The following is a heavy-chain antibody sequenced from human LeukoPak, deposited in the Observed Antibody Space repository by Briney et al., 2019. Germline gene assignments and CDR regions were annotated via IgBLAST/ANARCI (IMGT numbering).Heavy chain of an antibody. Sequence: PGGSLRLSCAASGFTFSDYYMSWIRQAPGKGLEWVSYISSSGSTIYYADSVKGRFTISRDNSKNTLYLQMNSLRAEDTAVYYCAKVYGDYAGGPYYFDYWGQGTLVTVSS. D-gene: IGHD4-17*01. CDR2: ISSSGSTI. CDR1: GFTFSDYY. V-gene: IGHV3-11*04. J-gene: IGHJ4*02. CDR3: AKVYGDYAGGPYYFDY.